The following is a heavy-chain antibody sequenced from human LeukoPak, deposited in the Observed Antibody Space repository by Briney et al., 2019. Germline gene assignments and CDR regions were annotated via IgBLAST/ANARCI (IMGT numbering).Heavy chain of an antibody. CDR2: LYYSGNT. J-gene: IGHJ4*02. V-gene: IGHV4-59*08. CDR3: ARINWNYFDY. CDR1: GGSISSYY. Sequence: KASETLSLTCTVSGGSISSYYWSWVRQPPGKGLEWIGYLYYSGNTNYNPSLKSRLTMSADRSRNQFSLNLHSVTAADTAVYYCARINWNYFDYWGQGILVTVSS. D-gene: IGHD1-1*01.